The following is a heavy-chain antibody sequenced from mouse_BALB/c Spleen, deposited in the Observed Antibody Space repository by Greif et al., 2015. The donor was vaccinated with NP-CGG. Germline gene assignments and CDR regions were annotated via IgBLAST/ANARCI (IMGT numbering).Heavy chain of an antibody. D-gene: IGHD2-3*01. CDR2: INPSNGGT. V-gene: IGHV1S81*02. CDR3: TRSDGYHWYFDV. J-gene: IGHJ1*01. CDR1: GYTFTSYY. Sequence: QVQLQQSGAELVKPGASVKLSCKASGYTFTSYYMYWVKQRPGQGLEWIGEINPSNGGTNFNEKFKSKATLTVDKSSSTAYLQLSSLTSEDSAVYYCTRSDGYHWYFDVWGAGTTVTVSS.